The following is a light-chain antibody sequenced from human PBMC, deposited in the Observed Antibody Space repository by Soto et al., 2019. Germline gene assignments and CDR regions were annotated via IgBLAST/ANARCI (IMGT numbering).Light chain of an antibody. Sequence: DLQMTQSPSSLSASVGDRVTVTCRASQSISNYLSWYQQKPGEAPKLLIYAASTLQSGVPSRFSGSGSGTDFTLTISSLQPEDFATYYCQQSYSAPSTFGQGTRLEIK. CDR1: QSISNY. CDR3: QQSYSAPST. V-gene: IGKV1-39*01. J-gene: IGKJ5*01. CDR2: AAS.